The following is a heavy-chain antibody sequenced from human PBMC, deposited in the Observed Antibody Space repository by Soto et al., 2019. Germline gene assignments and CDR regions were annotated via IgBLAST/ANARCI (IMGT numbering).Heavy chain of an antibody. CDR3: ARAGSSWYDYYYYMDV. D-gene: IGHD6-13*01. V-gene: IGHV4-31*03. CDR1: GGSIRSGGYY. CDR2: ISYSGST. Sequence: QVQLQESGPGLVKPSQTLSLTCTVSGGSIRSGGYYWSWIRQHPGKGLEYIGYISYSGSTYYNPSLRSRVTISVDTSKNHFPLNLNSVTAADSAVYYCARAGSSWYDYYYYMDVWGKGTTVTVSS. J-gene: IGHJ6*03.